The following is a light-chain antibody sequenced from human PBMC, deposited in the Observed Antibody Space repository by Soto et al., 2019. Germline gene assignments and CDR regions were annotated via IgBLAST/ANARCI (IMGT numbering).Light chain of an antibody. V-gene: IGKV3-20*01. CDR2: AAS. J-gene: IGKJ2*01. Sequence: EIVLTQSPGTLSLSPGERATLSCRASQSFSSSYLAWYQQKPGQAPRLLIYAASSRATGIPDRFSGSVSGTDFTLTISRLEPEDFAVYHCLQHGSAPYTFGQGTRLEIK. CDR3: LQHGSAPYT. CDR1: QSFSSSY.